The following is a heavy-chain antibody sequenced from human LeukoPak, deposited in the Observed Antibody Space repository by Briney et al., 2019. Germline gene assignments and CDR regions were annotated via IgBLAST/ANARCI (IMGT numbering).Heavy chain of an antibody. D-gene: IGHD3-9*01. Sequence: GGSLRLSCAASGFTFTNYAMSWVRQAPGKGLEWVANIKQDGSEKYYVDSVKGRFTISRDNAKNSLYLQMNSLRAEDTAVYYCARALYDILTGYSNWGQGTLVTVSS. CDR2: IKQDGSEK. CDR1: GFTFTNYA. CDR3: ARALYDILTGYSN. J-gene: IGHJ4*02. V-gene: IGHV3-7*01.